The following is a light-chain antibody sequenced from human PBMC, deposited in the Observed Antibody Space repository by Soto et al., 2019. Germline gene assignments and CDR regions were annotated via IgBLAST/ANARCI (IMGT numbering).Light chain of an antibody. CDR3: TSYAGGGTI. CDR1: SSDVGGYNY. J-gene: IGLJ1*01. V-gene: IGLV2-8*01. CDR2: EVS. Sequence: QSVLTQPPSASGSPGQSVTISCTGTSSDVGGYNYVSWYQQHPGKAPKLMIYEVSKRPSGVPDRFSGSKSGNTASLTVSGLQAEDEADYYCTSYAGGGTIFGTGTKVTVL.